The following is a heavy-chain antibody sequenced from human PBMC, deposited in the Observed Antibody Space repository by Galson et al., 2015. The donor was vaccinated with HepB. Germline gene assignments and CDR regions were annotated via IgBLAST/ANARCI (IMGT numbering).Heavy chain of an antibody. CDR2: IRGSGSGT. J-gene: IGHJ4*02. CDR3: AKDSGLGGEDY. D-gene: IGHD3-16*01. Sequence: SLRLSCAPSGFTFWVYTMNWVRHAPGQGLEWVSAIRGSGSGTYYADSVSGRFTIARDDAKNTMFMQLNSLRAEDTAIYYCAKDSGLGGEDYWGQGILVTVSS. V-gene: IGHV3-23*01. CDR1: GFTFWVYT.